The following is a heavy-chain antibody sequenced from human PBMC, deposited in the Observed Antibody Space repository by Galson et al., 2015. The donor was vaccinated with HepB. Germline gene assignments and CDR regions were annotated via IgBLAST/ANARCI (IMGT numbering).Heavy chain of an antibody. Sequence: SLRLSCAASGFTFSSYAMSWVRQAPGKGLEWVSAISGSGGSTYYADSVKGRFTISRDNSKNTLYLQMNSLRAEDTAVYYCATIKSAAYSTFGDYWGQGTLVTVSS. CDR1: GFTFSSYA. CDR2: ISGSGGST. J-gene: IGHJ4*02. D-gene: IGHD2-2*01. CDR3: ATIKSAAYSTFGDY. V-gene: IGHV3-23*01.